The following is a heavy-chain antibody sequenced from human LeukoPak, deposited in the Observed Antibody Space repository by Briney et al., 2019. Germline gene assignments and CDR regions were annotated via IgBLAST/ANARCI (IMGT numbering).Heavy chain of an antibody. V-gene: IGHV4-4*02. J-gene: IGHJ6*02. CDR3: ARQKWEQQGRDYYFNGLDV. CDR1: AGSISSSSW. CDR2: IYLYGTT. Sequence: SETLSLTCSVSAGSISSSSWWSWVGQSPVKGLEWIGEIYLYGTTNYNPSLKSRVTMSVDRSKNQFSLKLSSVTAADTAVYYCARQKWEQQGRDYYFNGLDVWGPGTTVTVSS. D-gene: IGHD1-26*01.